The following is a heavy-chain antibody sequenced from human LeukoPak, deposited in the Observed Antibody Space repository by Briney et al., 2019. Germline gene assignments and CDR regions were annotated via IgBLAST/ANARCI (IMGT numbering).Heavy chain of an antibody. CDR3: AREIGRQLWLLNY. Sequence: GASVKVSCKASGGTFSSYAISWVRQAPGQGLEWMGGIIPIFGTANYAQKFQGRVTITADESTSTAYMELSSLRSEDTAVYYCAREIGRQLWLLNYWGQGTLVTVSS. CDR2: IIPIFGTA. CDR1: GGTFSSYA. V-gene: IGHV1-69*13. J-gene: IGHJ4*02. D-gene: IGHD5-18*01.